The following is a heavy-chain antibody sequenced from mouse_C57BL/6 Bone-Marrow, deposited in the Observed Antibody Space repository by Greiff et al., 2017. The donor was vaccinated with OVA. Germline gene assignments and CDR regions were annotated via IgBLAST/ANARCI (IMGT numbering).Heavy chain of an antibody. J-gene: IGHJ3*01. D-gene: IGHD1-1*01. V-gene: IGHV1-18*01. CDR2: INPNNGGT. Sequence: VHVKQSGPELVKPGASVKIPCKASGYTFTDYNMDWVKQSHGKSLEWTGDINPNNGGTIYNQKFKGKATLTVDKSSSTAYMELRSLTSEDTAVYYCARGFITTVPRGFAYWGQGTLVTVSA. CDR1: GYTFTDYN. CDR3: ARGFITTVPRGFAY.